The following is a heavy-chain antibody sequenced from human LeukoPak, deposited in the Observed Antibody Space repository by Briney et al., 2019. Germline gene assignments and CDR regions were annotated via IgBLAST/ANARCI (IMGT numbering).Heavy chain of an antibody. CDR2: IYHSGST. D-gene: IGHD1-26*01. CDR3: ARDKWEPRYAFDT. V-gene: IGHV4-4*02. CDR1: GGSISSSNW. J-gene: IGHJ3*02. Sequence: PSGTLSLTCVVSGGSISSSNWWSWIRQPPGKGLEWIGEIYHSGSTNYNPSLKSRVTISVDKSKTQFSLKLSSVTAPDTAVYYCARDKWEPRYAFDTWGQGTMVTVSS.